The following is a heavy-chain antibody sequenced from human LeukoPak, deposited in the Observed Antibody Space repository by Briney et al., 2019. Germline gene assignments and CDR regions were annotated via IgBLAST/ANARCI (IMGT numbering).Heavy chain of an antibody. CDR1: GGTFSSYT. CDR2: IIPILGIA. D-gene: IGHD2-2*02. J-gene: IGHJ4*02. V-gene: IGHV1-69*04. Sequence: SVKVSCKASGGTFSSYTISWVRQAPGQGLELMGRIIPILGIANYAQKFQGRVTITADKSTSTAYMELSSLRSEDTAVYYCARDSLPAAIVGDYWGQGTLVTVSS. CDR3: ARDSLPAAIVGDY.